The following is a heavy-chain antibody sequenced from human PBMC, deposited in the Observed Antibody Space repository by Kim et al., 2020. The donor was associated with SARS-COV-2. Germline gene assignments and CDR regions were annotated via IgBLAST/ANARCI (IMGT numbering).Heavy chain of an antibody. CDR3: ARYYSSYGLDV. CDR2: K. Sequence: KQYVDSVKGRFTISRDSAKNSWFLQINSLRAEDTGLYYCARYYSSYGLDVWGQGTTVTVSS. V-gene: IGHV3-7*04. D-gene: IGHD6-13*01. J-gene: IGHJ6*02.